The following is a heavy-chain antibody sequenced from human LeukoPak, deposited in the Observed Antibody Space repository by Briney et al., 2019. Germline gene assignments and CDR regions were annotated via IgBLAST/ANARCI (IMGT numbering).Heavy chain of an antibody. Sequence: PGGSLGLSCAAPGFMFHAYAIHWVRQAPGKGLEWVSLISGDGGSTFYADSVKGRFTISRDNSKNSLYLQMSSLRSEDTALYYCARESESSGWYDYWGQGTLVTVSS. CDR1: GFMFHAYA. CDR2: ISGDGGST. V-gene: IGHV3-43*02. D-gene: IGHD6-19*01. J-gene: IGHJ4*02. CDR3: ARESESSGWYDY.